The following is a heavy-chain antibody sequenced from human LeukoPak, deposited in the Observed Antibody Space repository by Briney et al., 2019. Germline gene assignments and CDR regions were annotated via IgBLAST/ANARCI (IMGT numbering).Heavy chain of an antibody. CDR2: ISPASESI. CDR1: GFTFDDYA. Sequence: GGSLRLSCAASGFTFDDYAIHWVRQAPGKGLEWVSIISPASESIFYADSVKGRFTISRDNAKNSLYLQMNGLRAEDTAAYYCARGATDTTRWFDPWGQGTLVTVSS. J-gene: IGHJ5*02. V-gene: IGHV3-21*01. CDR3: ARGATDTTRWFDP. D-gene: IGHD1-7*01.